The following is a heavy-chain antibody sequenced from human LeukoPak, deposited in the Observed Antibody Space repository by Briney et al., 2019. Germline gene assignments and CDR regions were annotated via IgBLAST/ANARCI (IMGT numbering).Heavy chain of an antibody. V-gene: IGHV3-30*01. CDR2: ISYDGSNK. Sequence: GRSLRLSCAASGFTFSSYAMHWVRQAPGKGLEWVAVISYDGSNKYYADSVKGRFTISRDNSKNTLYLQMNSLRAEDTAVYYCAGEWELPPPGAHDAFDIWGQGTMVTVSS. D-gene: IGHD1-26*01. CDR1: GFTFSSYA. J-gene: IGHJ3*02. CDR3: AGEWELPPPGAHDAFDI.